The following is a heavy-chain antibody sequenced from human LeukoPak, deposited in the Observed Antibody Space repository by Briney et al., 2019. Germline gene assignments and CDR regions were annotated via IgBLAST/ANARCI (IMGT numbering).Heavy chain of an antibody. CDR2: INPSGGST. CDR1: GYTFTSYY. V-gene: IGHV1-46*01. CDR3: AREGTYYYDSSGYLFDY. Sequence: VASVKVSCKASGYTFTSYYMHWVRQAPGQGLEWMGIINPSGGSTSYAQKFQGRVTMTRDTSTSTVYMELSSLRSEDTAVYYCAREGTYYYDSSGYLFDYWGQGTLVTVSS. J-gene: IGHJ4*02. D-gene: IGHD3-22*01.